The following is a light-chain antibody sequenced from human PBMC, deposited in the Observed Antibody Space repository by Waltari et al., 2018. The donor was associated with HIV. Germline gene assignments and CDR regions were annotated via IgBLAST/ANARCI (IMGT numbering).Light chain of an antibody. V-gene: IGKV1-39*01. Sequence: DIQMTQSPSSLSASVGDRVTITCRASQSITNYLNWYQQKPGKAPRLLIFAGSSLQSGVPARVSGSGSGTDFTLTITRLQAEDFATYYWQQSYSTPRTFGQGTKLDIK. CDR2: AGS. CDR1: QSITNY. CDR3: QQSYSTPRT. J-gene: IGKJ2*01.